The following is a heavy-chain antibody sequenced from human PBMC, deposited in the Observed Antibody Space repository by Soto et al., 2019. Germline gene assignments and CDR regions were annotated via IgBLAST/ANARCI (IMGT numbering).Heavy chain of an antibody. CDR2: IYWDDDK. V-gene: IGHV2-5*02. CDR3: AHSSEYSSSPDFDY. J-gene: IGHJ4*02. Sequence: QITLKESGPTLVKPTQTLTLTCTFSGFSLSTSGVGVGWIRQPPGKALEWLALIYWDDDKRYSPSLKSRLTITKDTSKSQGVLTMTNMDPVDTATYYCAHSSEYSSSPDFDYWGQGTLVTVSS. D-gene: IGHD6-6*01. CDR1: GFSLSTSGVG.